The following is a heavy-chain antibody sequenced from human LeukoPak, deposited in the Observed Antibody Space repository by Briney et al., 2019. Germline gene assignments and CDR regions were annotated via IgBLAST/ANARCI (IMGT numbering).Heavy chain of an antibody. V-gene: IGHV4-4*02. CDR1: GGSISSNNW. CDR2: IYHSGST. D-gene: IGHD6-19*01. Sequence: TSVTLSLTCAVSGGSISSNNWWSWVRQPPGKGLEWIGEIYHSGSTNYNPSLKSRVTISVDKSKNLFSLKLSSVTAADTAVYYCARPYRSGWYGVFEIWGQGTMVTVSS. CDR3: ARPYRSGWYGVFEI. J-gene: IGHJ3*02.